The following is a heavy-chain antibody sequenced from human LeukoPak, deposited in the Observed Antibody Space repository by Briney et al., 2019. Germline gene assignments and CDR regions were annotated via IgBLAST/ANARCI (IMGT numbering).Heavy chain of an antibody. CDR3: ATKPHQAYSGSYSYRDAFDI. CDR1: GFTFSSYA. D-gene: IGHD1-26*01. V-gene: IGHV3-23*01. CDR2: ISGSGGST. J-gene: IGHJ3*02. Sequence: PGGSLRLSCAASGFTFSSYAMSWVRQAPGKGLEWVSAISGSGGSTYYADSVKGRFTISRDNSKNTLYLQMNSLRAEDTAVYYCATKPHQAYSGSYSYRDAFDIWGQGTMVTVSS.